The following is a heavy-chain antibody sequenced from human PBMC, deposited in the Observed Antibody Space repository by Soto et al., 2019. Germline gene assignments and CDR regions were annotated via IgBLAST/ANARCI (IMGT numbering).Heavy chain of an antibody. CDR1: GYTFTSYY. D-gene: IGHD3-3*01. CDR3: ARDLPVLRFFVWPRYNYYYVMDF. V-gene: IGHV1-46*01. CDR2: INPSGGST. J-gene: IGHJ6*02. Sequence: GASVKVSCKASGYTFTSYYMHWVRQAPGQGLEWMGIINPSGGSTSYAQKFQGRVTMTRDTSTSTVYMELSSLRSEDTAVYYCARDLPVLRFFVWPRYNYYYVMDFWGQGTTVTVSS.